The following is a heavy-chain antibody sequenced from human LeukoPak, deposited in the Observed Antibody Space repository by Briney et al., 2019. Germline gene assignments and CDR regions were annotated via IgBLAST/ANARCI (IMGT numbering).Heavy chain of an antibody. Sequence: PSETLSLTCTVSGYSISSGYYWGWIRQPPGKGLEWIGRIYTSGSTNYNPSLKSRVTISVDTSKNQFSLKLSSVTAADTAVYYCARGEHDWNKEGDAFDIWGQGTMVTVSS. D-gene: IGHD1/OR15-1a*01. J-gene: IGHJ3*02. CDR1: GYSISSGYY. CDR3: ARGEHDWNKEGDAFDI. V-gene: IGHV4-38-2*02. CDR2: IYTSGST.